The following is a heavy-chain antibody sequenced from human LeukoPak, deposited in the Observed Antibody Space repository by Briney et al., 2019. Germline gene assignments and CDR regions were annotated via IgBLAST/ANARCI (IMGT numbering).Heavy chain of an antibody. CDR3: ARLWYTSGWSDY. V-gene: IGHV4-61*02. D-gene: IGHD6-19*01. CDR1: GGSISSGSYY. J-gene: IGHJ4*02. Sequence: SQTLSLTCTVSGGSISSGSYYWSWIRQPAGKGLEWIGRIYTSGSTNYNPSLKSRVTISVDTSKTQFSLRLSSVTAADTAMYYCARLWYTSGWSDYWGQGTLVTVSS. CDR2: IYTSGST.